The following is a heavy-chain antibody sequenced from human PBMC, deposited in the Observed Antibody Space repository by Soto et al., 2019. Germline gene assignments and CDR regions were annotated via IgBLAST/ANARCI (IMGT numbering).Heavy chain of an antibody. CDR3: SRDHYGSGAI. D-gene: IGHD3-10*01. V-gene: IGHV3-7*05. CDR2: IMGNGDEK. J-gene: IGHJ4*02. CDR1: GFTFNFYG. Sequence: EVQLVESGGGLVQPGGSLRLSCAASGFTFNFYGMTWVRQAPGKGLEWVASIMGNGDEKFYVDSGKGRFTISRDNAKNSLYLQMNDLRAADTSIYFCSRDHYGSGAIWGQGTLVSVSS.